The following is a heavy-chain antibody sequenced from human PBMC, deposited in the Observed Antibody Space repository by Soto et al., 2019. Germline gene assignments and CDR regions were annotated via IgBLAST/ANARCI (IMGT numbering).Heavy chain of an antibody. V-gene: IGHV4-30-4*01. CDR1: GGSIISGDCY. D-gene: IGHD2-15*01. J-gene: IGHJ4*02. Sequence: SETLSLTCTVSGGSIISGDCYWSWIRQPPGKGLEWIGYIYYSGSTYYNPSLKSRVTISVDTSKNQFSLKLSSVTAADTAVYYCARARGARYFDYWGQGTLVTVSS. CDR3: ARARGARYFDY. CDR2: IYYSGST.